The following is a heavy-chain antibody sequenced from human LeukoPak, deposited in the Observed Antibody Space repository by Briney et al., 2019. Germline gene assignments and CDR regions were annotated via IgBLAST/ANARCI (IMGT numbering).Heavy chain of an antibody. CDR2: ISGSGGSP. Sequence: GGSLRLSCAGSGFTFSSDAMSWVRQAPGKGLEWVSAISGSGGSPYYAESVQGRFTISRDNYKKTLYLQMNSLRAEDTAVYYCARPFDYWGQGTLVTVSS. V-gene: IGHV3-23*01. J-gene: IGHJ4*02. CDR1: GFTFSSDA. CDR3: ARPFDY.